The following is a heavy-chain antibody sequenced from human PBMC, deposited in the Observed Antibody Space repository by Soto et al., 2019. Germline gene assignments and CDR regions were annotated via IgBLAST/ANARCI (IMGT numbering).Heavy chain of an antibody. Sequence: GGSLRLSCAASGFTFSDYYMSWIRQAPGKGLEWVSYISSSGSTIYYADSVKGRFTISRDNAKNSLYLQMNSLRAEDTAVYYGARDRGYSYGLNYYYGMDVWGQGTTVTVSS. CDR3: ARDRGYSYGLNYYYGMDV. J-gene: IGHJ6*02. V-gene: IGHV3-11*01. D-gene: IGHD5-18*01. CDR2: ISSSGSTI. CDR1: GFTFSDYY.